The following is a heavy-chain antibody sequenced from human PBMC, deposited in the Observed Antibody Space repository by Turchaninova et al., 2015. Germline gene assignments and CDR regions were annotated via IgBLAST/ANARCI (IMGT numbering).Heavy chain of an antibody. J-gene: IGHJ2*01. CDR3: ARGYWNFDL. V-gene: IGHV3-7*01. CDR2: IKEDGSGK. CDR1: GFTFSSDW. Sequence: QLVESGGGLVQPGGSLRLSCAASGFTFSSDWMSWVGRAPGKGVEWVAKIKEDGSGKYYVDSVKCRFTISRDNAKNSLYVQMNSLRVEDTAVYYCARGYWNFDLWGRGTLVTASS.